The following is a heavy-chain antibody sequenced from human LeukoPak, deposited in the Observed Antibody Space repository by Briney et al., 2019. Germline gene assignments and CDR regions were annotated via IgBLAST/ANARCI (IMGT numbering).Heavy chain of an antibody. Sequence: PGGSLRLSCAASGFTFSSYGIHWGRLAPAQGLGWVAVISDDRTRKYYADSVQGRFTISRDNSKNTLYLQMNSLRAEDMAVYYCAREFSGYAFDIWGQGTMVTVSS. V-gene: IGHV3-30*03. CDR3: AREFSGYAFDI. CDR2: ISDDRTRK. J-gene: IGHJ3*02. D-gene: IGHD5-12*01. CDR1: GFTFSSYG.